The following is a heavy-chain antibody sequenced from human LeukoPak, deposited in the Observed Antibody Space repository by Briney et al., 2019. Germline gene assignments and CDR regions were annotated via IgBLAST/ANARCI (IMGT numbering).Heavy chain of an antibody. Sequence: GGSLRLSCAASGFTFDDYAMHWVRQAPGKGLEWVSLISWDGGSTYYADSVRGRFTISRDNSKNSLYLQMNSLRAEDTALYYCAKDMAAYYYASGNIDYWGQGTLVTVSS. J-gene: IGHJ4*02. CDR1: GFTFDDYA. CDR3: AKDMAAYYYASGNIDY. V-gene: IGHV3-43D*03. CDR2: ISWDGGST. D-gene: IGHD3-10*01.